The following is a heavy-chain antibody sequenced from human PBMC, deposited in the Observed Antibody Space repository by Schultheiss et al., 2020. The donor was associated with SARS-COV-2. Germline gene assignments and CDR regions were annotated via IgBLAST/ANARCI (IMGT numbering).Heavy chain of an antibody. Sequence: LRLSCAVYGGSFSGYYWSWIRQPPGKGLEWIGYIYYSGSTNYNPSLKSRVTISVDTSKNQFSLKLSSVTAADTAVYYCAKPYSNYYYYYGMDVWGQGTTVTVSS. CDR3: AKPYSNYYYYYGMDV. D-gene: IGHD4-11*01. V-gene: IGHV4-34*09. CDR1: GGSFSGYY. J-gene: IGHJ6*02. CDR2: IYYSGST.